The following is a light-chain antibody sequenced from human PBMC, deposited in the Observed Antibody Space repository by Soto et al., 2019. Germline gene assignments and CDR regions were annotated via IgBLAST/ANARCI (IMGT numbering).Light chain of an antibody. CDR2: DAS. CDR1: QSISSY. CDR3: QQSLNPKT. V-gene: IGKV1-39*01. Sequence: DIHLTPSPSSLSASVGGRITIPCRASQSISSYLNWYQQKPGKAPKLLIYDASSLESGVPQRFSGSGSGTEFTLTIDRLEPEDFAVYYCQQSLNPKTFGQGTKVDNK. J-gene: IGKJ1*01.